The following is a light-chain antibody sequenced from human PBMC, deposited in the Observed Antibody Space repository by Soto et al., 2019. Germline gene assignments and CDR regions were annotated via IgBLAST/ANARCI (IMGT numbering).Light chain of an antibody. V-gene: IGKV1-39*01. CDR3: QQSYSTPPWT. CDR1: QSIVTY. J-gene: IGKJ1*01. Sequence: DIQMTQSPSCLSASVGDRVTMTCRASQSIVTYLNWYLQKPGKAPKLLIYAASNLQSGVPSRFSGSGSGTDFTLTISSLQPEDFATYFCQQSYSTPPWTFGQGTKVDIK. CDR2: AAS.